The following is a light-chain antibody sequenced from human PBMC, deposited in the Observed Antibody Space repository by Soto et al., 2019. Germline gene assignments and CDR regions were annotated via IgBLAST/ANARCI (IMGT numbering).Light chain of an antibody. Sequence: DIQMTQSPSSLSASVGERVTITCQASQDISNYLNWYQQKTGKAPKLLIYDACNLEKGVPSRLSGSGSGTDFTFTISSLQPEDIATYYCQQYDNLPGYTFGQGTKLEIK. CDR3: QQYDNLPGYT. CDR2: DAC. CDR1: QDISNY. J-gene: IGKJ2*01. V-gene: IGKV1-33*01.